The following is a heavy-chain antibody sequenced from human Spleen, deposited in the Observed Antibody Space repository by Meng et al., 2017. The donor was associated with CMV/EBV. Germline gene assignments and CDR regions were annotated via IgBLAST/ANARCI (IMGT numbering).Heavy chain of an antibody. J-gene: IGHJ4*02. CDR2: IKYNGTYA. D-gene: IGHD2-15*01. CDR3: VRDGDRWNFDH. CDR1: KFTLNTFW. Sequence: CRSSKFTLNTFWMHWVSQGPEKGLIWVARIKYNGTYANYADSVQGRFTISRDNAGDRLHLQMNSLRVEDTAVYYCVRDGDRWNFDHWGQGTLVTVSS. V-gene: IGHV3-74*01.